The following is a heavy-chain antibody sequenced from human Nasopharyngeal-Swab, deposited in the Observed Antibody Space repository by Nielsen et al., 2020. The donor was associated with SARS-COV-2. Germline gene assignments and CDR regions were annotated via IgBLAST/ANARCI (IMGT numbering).Heavy chain of an antibody. CDR2: ISGATSAI. D-gene: IGHD6-19*01. J-gene: IGHJ4*02. V-gene: IGHV3-48*01. Sequence: WIRQPPGKGLEWVSYISGATSAIFYADSVKGRFTISRDNAKNSLYLQMNSLRAGDTAVYFCARDQISVAGTWSPTRTDYWGQGTLVTVSS. CDR3: ARDQISVAGTWSPTRTDY.